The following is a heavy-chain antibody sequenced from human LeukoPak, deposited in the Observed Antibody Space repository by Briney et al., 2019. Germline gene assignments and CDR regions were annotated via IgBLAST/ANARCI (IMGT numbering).Heavy chain of an antibody. Sequence: ASVKVSCKASGYTFTSYAMNWVRQAPGQGLEWMGWINANTGNPTYAQGFTGRFVFSLDTSVSTAYLRISSLKAEDTAVYYCARSSSGWRTSGRWFDPWGQGILVTVSS. V-gene: IGHV7-4-1*02. CDR2: INANTGNP. CDR3: ARSSSGWRTSGRWFDP. J-gene: IGHJ5*02. CDR1: GYTFTSYA. D-gene: IGHD6-19*01.